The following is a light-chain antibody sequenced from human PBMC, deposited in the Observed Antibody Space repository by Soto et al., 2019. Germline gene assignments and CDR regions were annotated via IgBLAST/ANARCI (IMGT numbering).Light chain of an antibody. CDR1: SSDVGNYIF. J-gene: IGLJ3*02. V-gene: IGLV2-14*01. CDR3: QSYDSSLSGWV. Sequence: QSALTQPASVSGSPGQSITISCTGTSSDVGNYIFVSWYRQHPGKAPKLMIYDINNRPSGVSNRFSGSKSGNTASLTISGLQAEDEADYYCQSYDSSLSGWVFGGGTKVTVL. CDR2: DIN.